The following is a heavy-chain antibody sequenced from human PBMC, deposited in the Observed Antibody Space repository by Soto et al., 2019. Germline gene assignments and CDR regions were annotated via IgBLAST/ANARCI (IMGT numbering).Heavy chain of an antibody. CDR3: ARGGYDYSWGSYRQPYYFDY. V-gene: IGHV3-66*01. CDR2: IYSGGST. D-gene: IGHD3-16*02. Sequence: EVQLVESGGGLVQPGGSLRLSCAASGFTVSSNYMSWVRQAPGKGLEWVSVIYSGGSTYYADSVKGRFTISRDNSKNTLYLQMNSRRSEDTAVYYCARGGYDYSWGSYRQPYYFDYWGQGTLVTVSS. CDR1: GFTVSSNY. J-gene: IGHJ4*02.